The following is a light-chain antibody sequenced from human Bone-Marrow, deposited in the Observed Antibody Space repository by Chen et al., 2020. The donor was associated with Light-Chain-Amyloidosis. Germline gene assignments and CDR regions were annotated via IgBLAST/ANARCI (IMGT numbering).Light chain of an antibody. CDR3: QHYDSWPRWT. CDR1: QSVGRN. CDR2: DAS. V-gene: IGKV3-15*01. J-gene: IGKJ1*01. Sequence: EVVMTQSPATLSVSPGERVTLSCRASQSVGRNLAWYQQKPGQAPRLLIYDASTRASGAPARFSGSGSGTYFTLTITSLPSEDFALYYCQHYDSWPRWTFGQGTKVEI.